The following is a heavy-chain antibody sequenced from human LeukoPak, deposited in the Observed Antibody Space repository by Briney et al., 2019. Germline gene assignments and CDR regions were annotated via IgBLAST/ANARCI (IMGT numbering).Heavy chain of an antibody. CDR2: ISSSSSYI. CDR1: GFTFSSYS. CDR3: AIEPRSSSWYHGANWFDP. D-gene: IGHD6-13*01. V-gene: IGHV3-21*01. Sequence: GGSLRLSCAASGFTFSSYSMNWVRQAPGKGLEWVSSISSSSSYIYYADSVKGRFTISRDNAKNSLYLQMNSLRAEDTAVYYCAIEPRSSSWYHGANWFDPWGQGTLATVSS. J-gene: IGHJ5*02.